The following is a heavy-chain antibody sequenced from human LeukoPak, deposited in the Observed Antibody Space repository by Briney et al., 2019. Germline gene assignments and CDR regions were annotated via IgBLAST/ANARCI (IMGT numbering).Heavy chain of an antibody. CDR1: GGTFSSYA. CDR3: ASIVGATARDAFDI. CDR2: IIPIFGTA. D-gene: IGHD1-26*01. V-gene: IGHV1-69*13. J-gene: IGHJ3*02. Sequence: GASVKVSCKASGGTFSSYAISWVRQAPGQGLEWMGGIIPIFGTANYAQKFQGRVTITADESTSTAYMELSSLRSEDTAVYYCASIVGATARDAFDIWGQGTMVTVSS.